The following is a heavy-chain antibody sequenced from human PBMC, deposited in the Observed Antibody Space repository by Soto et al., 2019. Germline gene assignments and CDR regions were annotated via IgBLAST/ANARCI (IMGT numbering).Heavy chain of an antibody. CDR2: ISSSGSTI. D-gene: IGHD3-10*01. J-gene: IGHJ4*02. Sequence: GGSLRLSCAASGFTFSDYYMSWIRQAPGKGLEWVSYISSSGSTIYYADSVKGRFTISRDNAKNSLYLQMNSLRAEDTAVYYCARAGAYGSGSYSLSPFDYWGQGTLVTVSS. CDR1: GFTFSDYY. CDR3: ARAGAYGSGSYSLSPFDY. V-gene: IGHV3-11*01.